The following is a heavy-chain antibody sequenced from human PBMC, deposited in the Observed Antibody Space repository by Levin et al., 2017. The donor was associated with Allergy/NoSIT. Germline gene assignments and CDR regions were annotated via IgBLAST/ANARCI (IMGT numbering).Heavy chain of an antibody. CDR1: GFTFSIYS. CDR3: ATYYDRSGSYYNDF. V-gene: IGHV3-21*01. CDR2: IRGRSSDT. Sequence: AGESLKISCAASGFTFSIYSMTWVRQAPGKGLEWVSTIRGRSSDTYYADPVRGRFTISRDNAENSLCLQMNSLRADDTAVYYCATYYDRSGSYYNDFWGQGTLVTVSS. D-gene: IGHD3-22*01. J-gene: IGHJ4*02.